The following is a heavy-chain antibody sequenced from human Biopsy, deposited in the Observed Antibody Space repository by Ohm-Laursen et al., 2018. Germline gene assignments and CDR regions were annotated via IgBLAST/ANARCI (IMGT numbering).Heavy chain of an antibody. CDR3: ARDRGYYSDRTVPGYFDL. J-gene: IGHJ2*01. Sequence: SETLSLTCTVSGDSIISYYWIWIRQPPGKGLQWIGSVYYTGSTDYNPSLQSRVTISVDTSKNHFSLRLRSVTPADTAIYYCARDRGYYSDRTVPGYFDLWGRGTLVTVSS. V-gene: IGHV4-59*01. CDR2: VYYTGST. CDR1: GDSIISYY. D-gene: IGHD3-22*01.